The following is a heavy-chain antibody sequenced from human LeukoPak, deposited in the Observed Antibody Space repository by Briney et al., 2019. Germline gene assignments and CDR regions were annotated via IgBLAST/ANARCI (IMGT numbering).Heavy chain of an antibody. V-gene: IGHV3-30*02. J-gene: IGHJ6*02. CDR3: AKGTYSEGYVLRYFDWFYYYGMDV. Sequence: PGGSLRLSCAASNFMFSNYDMNWARQAPGKGLEWVAFIRYDGSYKNSAESVQGRFTISRDNSRNTLYLQMSRLRAEDTAVYYCAKGTYSEGYVLRYFDWFYYYGMDVWGQGTTVTVSS. CDR1: NFMFSNYD. CDR2: IRYDGSYK. D-gene: IGHD3-9*01.